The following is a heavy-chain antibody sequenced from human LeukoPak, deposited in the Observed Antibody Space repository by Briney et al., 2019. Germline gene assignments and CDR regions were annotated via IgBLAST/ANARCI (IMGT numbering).Heavy chain of an antibody. J-gene: IGHJ6*02. D-gene: IGHD3-3*01. Sequence: ASVKVSCKASGYTFTGYHMHWVRQAPGQGLEWMGRINPNSGDTNYAQKFQGRVTMTEDTSTDTAYMELSSLRSEDTAVYYCVWSGSSLLYGMDVWGQGTTVTVSS. CDR1: GYTFTGYH. V-gene: IGHV1-2*06. CDR2: INPNSGDT. CDR3: VWSGSSLLYGMDV.